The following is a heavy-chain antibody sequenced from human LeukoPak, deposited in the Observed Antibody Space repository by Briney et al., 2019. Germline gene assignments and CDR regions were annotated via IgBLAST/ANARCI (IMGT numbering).Heavy chain of an antibody. CDR2: INPNRGGT. CDR1: GYTFTDSY. CDR3: ARGPSSWNGLGAFDI. Sequence: ASVKVSCKASGYTFTDSYIHWLRQAPGQGLEWMGWINPNRGGTNSARKFQGRVTMTRDTSISTSFMELNRLRSDDTAVYYCARGPSSWNGLGAFDIWGQGTMVTVSS. D-gene: IGHD6-13*01. J-gene: IGHJ3*02. V-gene: IGHV1-2*02.